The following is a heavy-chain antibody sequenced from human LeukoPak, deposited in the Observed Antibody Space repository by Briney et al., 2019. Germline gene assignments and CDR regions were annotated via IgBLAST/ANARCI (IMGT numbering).Heavy chain of an antibody. V-gene: IGHV3-30-3*01. CDR2: ISYDGSNK. Sequence: PGGSLRLSCAASGFTFSSYAMHWVRQAPGKGLEWVAVISYDGSNKYYADSVKGRFTISRDNSKNTLYLQMNSLRAEDTAVYYCASDGPAANYYYGSGSYYLGYYFDYWGQGTLVTVSS. D-gene: IGHD3-10*01. J-gene: IGHJ4*02. CDR3: ASDGPAANYYYGSGSYYLGYYFDY. CDR1: GFTFSSYA.